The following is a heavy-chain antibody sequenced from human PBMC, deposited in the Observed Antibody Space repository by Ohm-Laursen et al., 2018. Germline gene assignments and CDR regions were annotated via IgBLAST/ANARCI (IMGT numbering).Heavy chain of an antibody. Sequence: GSLRLSCAASGFTFSAYVMNWVRQAPGKGLEWVSVISGSGHRTYYADSVKGRFVISRDNSKNTLYLQMNSLRAEDTAIYYCAKESSRYCTGGTCYPGGYFDYWGQGTLVTVSS. CDR3: AKESSRYCTGGTCYPGGYFDY. V-gene: IGHV3-23*01. CDR2: ISGSGHRT. CDR1: GFTFSAYV. J-gene: IGHJ4*02. D-gene: IGHD2-8*02.